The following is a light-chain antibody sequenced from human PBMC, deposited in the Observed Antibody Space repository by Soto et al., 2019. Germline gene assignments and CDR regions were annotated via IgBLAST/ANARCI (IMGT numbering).Light chain of an antibody. V-gene: IGKV1-39*01. CDR3: QQSYSAPQFT. CDR1: ENIGSH. Sequence: DIPMTQSPSSLSASVGATVSMTCRASENIGSHLNWYQQKPGQAPKVLIYAVSSLQSGVPSRFSGSGSGTDFTLTISSLQPDDFATYYCQQSYSAPQFTFGPGTKVDIK. CDR2: AVS. J-gene: IGKJ3*01.